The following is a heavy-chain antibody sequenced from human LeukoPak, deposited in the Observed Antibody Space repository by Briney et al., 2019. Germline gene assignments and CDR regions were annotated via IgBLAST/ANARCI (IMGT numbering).Heavy chain of an antibody. CDR3: ASTQQWLAFDY. CDR1: GGSISNYY. V-gene: IGHV4-59*01. D-gene: IGHD6-19*01. J-gene: IGHJ4*02. CDR2: FYHSGST. Sequence: PSETLSLTCTVSGGSISNYYWSWIRQPPGEGLEYIGCFYHSGSTNHNPSLKSRVTTSVDTSKNQFSLRLSSVTAADTAVYYCASTQQWLAFDYWGQGILVTVSS.